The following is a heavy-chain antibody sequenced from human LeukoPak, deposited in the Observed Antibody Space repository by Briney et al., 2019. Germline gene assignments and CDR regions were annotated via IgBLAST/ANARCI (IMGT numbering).Heavy chain of an antibody. J-gene: IGHJ4*02. V-gene: IGHV4-34*01. CDR1: GGSFSSYY. D-gene: IGHD6-13*01. CDR2: VNRSGNS. CDR3: ARKIYRGLRAAEAGFFDS. Sequence: SETLSLTCAVYGGSFSSYYWSWIRQPPGQGLEWIGEVNRSGNSNYNPSLKSRVTISVDTSKNQISLKLSSVTAADTAVYYCARKIYRGLRAAEAGFFDSCGQGTLVTVSS.